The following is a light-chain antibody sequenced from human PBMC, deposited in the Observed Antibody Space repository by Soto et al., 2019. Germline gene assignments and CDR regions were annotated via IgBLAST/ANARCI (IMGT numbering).Light chain of an antibody. CDR2: WAS. CDR3: QQYYSIPLT. J-gene: IGKJ4*01. CDR1: RSLLYSSNHKNY. Sequence: DSLLTQSPDSLSVSLGERATIDCKSSRSLLYSSNHKNYLAWYQHKPGQPPRLLINWASARESGVPDRFSGAGSGTDFTLTISSLQAEDVAVYFCQQYYSIPLTFGGGTKVDIK. V-gene: IGKV4-1*01.